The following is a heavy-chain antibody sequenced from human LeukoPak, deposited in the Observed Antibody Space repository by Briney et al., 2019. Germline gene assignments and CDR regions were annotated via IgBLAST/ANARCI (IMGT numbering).Heavy chain of an antibody. J-gene: IGHJ5*02. CDR1: GFTFSSYG. CDR2: IWYDGSNK. V-gene: IGHV3-33*06. CDR3: AKDHFPYGQLLNTWFDP. D-gene: IGHD2-2*01. Sequence: GGSLRLSCAASGFTFSSYGMRWVRQAPGKGLEWVAVIWYDGSNKYYADSVKGRFTISRDNSKNTLYLQMNNLRAHDTAVYYVAKDHFPYGQLLNTWFDPWGQGALVTVSS.